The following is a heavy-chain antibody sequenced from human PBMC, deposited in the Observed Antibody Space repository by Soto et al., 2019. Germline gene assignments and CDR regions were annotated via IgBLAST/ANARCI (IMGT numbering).Heavy chain of an antibody. CDR2: IGGAGDDT. CDR3: AKDAIPRNNVWDYFEY. J-gene: IGHJ4*02. Sequence: EVQLLESGGNLVQPGGSLRLSCAASGFTFDNFAMSWVRQAPGKGLEWVSGIGGAGDDTYYADSVKGRFTISRDNSQNTLHLQMHSLRAEGTAIYYCAKDAIPRNNVWDYFEYVGQGTLVTVSS. V-gene: IGHV3-23*01. CDR1: GFTFDNFA. D-gene: IGHD1-1*01.